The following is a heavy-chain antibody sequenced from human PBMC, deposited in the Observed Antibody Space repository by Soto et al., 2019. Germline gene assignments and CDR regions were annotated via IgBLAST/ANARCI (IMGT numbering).Heavy chain of an antibody. CDR3: ARDYGGNSGSNAFDI. V-gene: IGHV4-30-2*01. J-gene: IGHJ3*02. CDR2: FYHSGST. CDR1: GGSISIAGYS. Sequence: QLQLQESGSGLVKPSQTLSLTCAVSGGSISIAGYSWSWIRQPPGKGLEWIGYFYHSGSTFYNPSLKSRVTISVDRSKNQFSLKLSSVIAADTAVYYCARDYGGNSGSNAFDIWGQGTMVTVSS. D-gene: IGHD4-17*01.